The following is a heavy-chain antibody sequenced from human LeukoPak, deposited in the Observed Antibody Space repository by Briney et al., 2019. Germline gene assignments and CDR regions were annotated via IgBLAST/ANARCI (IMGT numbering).Heavy chain of an antibody. J-gene: IGHJ5*02. CDR3: ARGKEGSGWYGGWFDP. D-gene: IGHD6-19*01. Sequence: ASVKVSCKASGYTFTRYYMHWVRQAPGQGLEWMGIINPSGGTTSYAQKLQGRVTMTRDTSTTTVYMELSSLRFEDTAVYHCARGKEGSGWYGGWFDPWGQGTLVTVSS. CDR2: INPSGGTT. V-gene: IGHV1-46*04. CDR1: GYTFTRYY.